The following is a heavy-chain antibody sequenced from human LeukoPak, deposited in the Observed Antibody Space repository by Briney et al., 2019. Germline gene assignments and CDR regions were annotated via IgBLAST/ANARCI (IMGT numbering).Heavy chain of an antibody. V-gene: IGHV3-30*18. CDR1: GFTFSTYD. J-gene: IGHJ5*02. Sequence: GGSLRLSCTASGFTFSTYDIHWVRQAPGKGLEWVAVISYDGNTNFYIDSVKGRFTISRDNSKNTVYLQMNSLSGEDTAGYYCAEGKMVEFDSRDLENRFDPLGQGTLVTVSS. D-gene: IGHD6-19*01. CDR2: ISYDGNTN. CDR3: AEGKMVEFDSRDLENRFDP.